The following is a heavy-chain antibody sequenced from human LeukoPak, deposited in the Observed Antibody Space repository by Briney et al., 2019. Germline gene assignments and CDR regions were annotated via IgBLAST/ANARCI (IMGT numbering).Heavy chain of an antibody. V-gene: IGHV3-23*01. CDR1: GFTFSSYA. CDR3: AKDRGYSYGYSYYYGMDV. CDR2: ISGSGGST. D-gene: IGHD5-18*01. Sequence: GRSLRLSCAASGFTFSSYAMSWVRQAPGKGLEWVSAISGSGGSTYYADSVKGRFTISRDNSKNTLYLQMNSLRAEDTAVYYCAKDRGYSYGYSYYYGMDVWGQGTTVTVSS. J-gene: IGHJ6*02.